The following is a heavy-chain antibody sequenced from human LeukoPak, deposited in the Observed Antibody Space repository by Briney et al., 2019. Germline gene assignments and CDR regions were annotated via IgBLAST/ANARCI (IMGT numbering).Heavy chain of an antibody. V-gene: IGHV1-69*04. D-gene: IGHD7-27*01. CDR1: GGTFSSYA. CDR3: ARSVTGDMDY. Sequence: SVKVSCKASGGTFSSYAISWVRQAPGQGLEWMGRIIPIYGIANYAQKFQGRVTITADKSTSTAYMELSNLRSEDTAVYYCARSVTGDMDYWGQGTLVTVSS. CDR2: IIPIYGIA. J-gene: IGHJ4*02.